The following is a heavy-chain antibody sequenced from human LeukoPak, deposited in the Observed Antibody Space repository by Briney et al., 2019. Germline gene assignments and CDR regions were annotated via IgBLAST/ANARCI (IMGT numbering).Heavy chain of an antibody. D-gene: IGHD2-2*01. J-gene: IGHJ5*02. V-gene: IGHV4-34*01. CDR2: IYYSGST. CDR1: GGSFSGYY. CDR3: ARSLGYCSSTSCRENWFDP. Sequence: SETLSLTCAVYGGSFSGYYWSWIRQPPGKGLEWIGSIYYSGSTYYNPSLKSRVTISVDTSKNQFSLKLSSVTAADTAVYYCARSLGYCSSTSCRENWFDPWGQGTLVTVSS.